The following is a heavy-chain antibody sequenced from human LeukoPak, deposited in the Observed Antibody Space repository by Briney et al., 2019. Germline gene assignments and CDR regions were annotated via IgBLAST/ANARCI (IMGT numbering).Heavy chain of an antibody. V-gene: IGHV1-69*04. CDR3: ARFFRWGRNYYDSSGYSS. D-gene: IGHD3-22*01. CDR2: FIPILGIA. Sequence: SVKVSCKASGGTFSSYAISWVRQAPGQGLEWMGRFIPILGIANYAQKFQGRVTITADKSTSTACMELSSLRSEDTAVYYCARFFRWGRNYYDSSGYSSWGQGTPVTVSS. J-gene: IGHJ4*02. CDR1: GGTFSSYA.